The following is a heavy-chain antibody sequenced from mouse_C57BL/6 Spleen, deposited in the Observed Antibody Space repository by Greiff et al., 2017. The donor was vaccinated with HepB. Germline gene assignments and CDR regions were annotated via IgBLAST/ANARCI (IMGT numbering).Heavy chain of an antibody. J-gene: IGHJ1*03. V-gene: IGHV14-4*01. CDR1: GFNIKDDY. CDR3: TTDYYSNYRWYFDV. CDR2: IDPENGDT. D-gene: IGHD2-5*01. Sequence: VQLKQSGAELVRPGASVKLSCTASGFNIKDDYMHWVKQRPEQGLEWIGWIDPENGDTEYASKFQGKATITADTSSNTAYLQLSSLTSEDTAVYYCTTDYYSNYRWYFDVWGTGTTVTVSS.